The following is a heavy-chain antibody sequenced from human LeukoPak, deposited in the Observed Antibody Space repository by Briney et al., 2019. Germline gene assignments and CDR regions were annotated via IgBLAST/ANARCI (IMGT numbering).Heavy chain of an antibody. D-gene: IGHD6-19*01. V-gene: IGHV1-69*06. J-gene: IGHJ4*02. CDR2: IIPIFGTA. CDR1: GGTFSSYA. Sequence: SVKVSCKSSGGTFSSYAISWVRQAPGQGLEWMGGIIPIFGTANYAQKFQGRVTITADKSTSTAYMELSSRRSEDAAVYYCARDLGYSSGWYEGGGDYWGQGTLVTVSS. CDR3: ARDLGYSSGWYEGGGDY.